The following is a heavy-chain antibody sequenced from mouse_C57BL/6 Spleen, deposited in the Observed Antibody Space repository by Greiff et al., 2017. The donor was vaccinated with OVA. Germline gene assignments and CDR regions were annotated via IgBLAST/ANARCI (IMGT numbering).Heavy chain of an antibody. D-gene: IGHD1-1*01. CDR2: INPSSGYT. Sequence: QVQLKQSGAELAKPGASVKLSCKASGYTFTSYWMHWVKQRPGQGLEWIGYINPSSGYTKYNQKFKYKATLTTDKSSSTAYMQLSSLTYEDSAVYYCARSTAVVATKDYWGQGTTLTVSS. J-gene: IGHJ2*01. CDR1: GYTFTSYW. CDR3: ARSTAVVATKDY. V-gene: IGHV1-7*01.